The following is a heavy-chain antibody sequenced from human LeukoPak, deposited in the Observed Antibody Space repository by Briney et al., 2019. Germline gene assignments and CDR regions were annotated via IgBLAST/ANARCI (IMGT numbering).Heavy chain of an antibody. Sequence: PSETLSLTCAVYGGSFSGYYWSWIRQPPGKGLEWIGEINHSGSTNYNPSLKSRVTISVDTSKNQFSLKLSSVTAADTAVYYCARYSGWFNWFDPWGQGTLVTVSS. V-gene: IGHV4-34*01. D-gene: IGHD6-19*01. CDR3: ARYSGWFNWFDP. CDR1: GGSFSGYY. J-gene: IGHJ5*02. CDR2: INHSGST.